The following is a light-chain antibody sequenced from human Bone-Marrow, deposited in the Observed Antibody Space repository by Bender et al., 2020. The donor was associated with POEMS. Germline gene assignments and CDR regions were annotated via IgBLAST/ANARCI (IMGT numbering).Light chain of an antibody. CDR2: EVS. J-gene: IGLJ2*01. Sequence: QSALTQPASVSGSPGQSITISCTGTSSDVGRHNLVSWHQQHPGKAPKLMIYEVSKRPSGVSNRFSGSKSGNTASLTISGLQAEDEANYYCCSYAGSSVLVFGGGTKVTVL. CDR1: SSDVGRHNL. V-gene: IGLV2-23*02. CDR3: CSYAGSSVLV.